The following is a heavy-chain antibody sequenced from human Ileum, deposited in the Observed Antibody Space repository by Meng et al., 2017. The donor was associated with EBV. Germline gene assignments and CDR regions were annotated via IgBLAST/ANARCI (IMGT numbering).Heavy chain of an antibody. V-gene: IGHV2-5*02. J-gene: IGHJ4*02. CDR1: GFSLTPTGVV. CDR3: AHKPSGEDFFDY. CDR2: IYSDDYQ. D-gene: IGHD3-16*01. Sequence: LQASCPPPLHPPRTLTLAVSFSGFSLTPTGVVVGCILPPPGMALESLALIYSDDYQRYIPSLKTRLTITRVTSKSQVVLAMTNMDPVDTATYYCAHKPSGEDFFDYWGQGTLVTVSS.